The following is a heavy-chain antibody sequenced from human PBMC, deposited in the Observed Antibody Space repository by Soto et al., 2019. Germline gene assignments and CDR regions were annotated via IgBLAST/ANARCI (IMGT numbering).Heavy chain of an antibody. Sequence: QVTLKESGPTLVKPTQTLTLTCNFSGFSLATPGVAVGWLRQTPGKALEWLGHIYWDDDERYSPSLQNRLSITKDTSKNQVVLTMTNIKPLDTGTYYCAHFSGMINRFNPWGKGTLVTVSS. D-gene: IGHD6-19*01. J-gene: IGHJ5*02. V-gene: IGHV2-5*02. CDR2: IYWDDDE. CDR1: GFSLATPGVA. CDR3: AHFSGMINRFNP.